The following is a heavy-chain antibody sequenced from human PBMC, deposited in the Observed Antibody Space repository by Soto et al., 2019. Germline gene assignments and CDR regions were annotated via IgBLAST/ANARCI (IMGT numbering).Heavy chain of an antibody. CDR2: ISAYNGNT. V-gene: IGHV1-18*04. CDR3: ARVDDFWSGYYSYYFDY. J-gene: IGHJ4*02. Sequence: GASVKVSCKASGYTFTSYGISWVRQAPGQGLEWMGWISAYNGNTNYAQKLQGRVTMTTDTSTSTAYMELRSLRSDDTTVYYCARVDDFWSGYYSYYFDYWGQGTLVTVSS. D-gene: IGHD3-3*01. CDR1: GYTFTSYG.